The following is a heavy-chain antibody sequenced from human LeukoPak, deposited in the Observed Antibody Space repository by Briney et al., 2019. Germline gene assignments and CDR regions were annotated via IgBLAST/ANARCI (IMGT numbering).Heavy chain of an antibody. J-gene: IGHJ4*02. CDR1: GFTFSTSW. CDR3: ARAGYYRFGY. CDR2: INSDGTTI. V-gene: IGHV3-74*01. Sequence: PGGSLRLSCAASGFTFSTSWMHWVRQAPGKGLVWVSRINSDGTTIDYADSVKGRFTISRDNAKNTLYLQMNSLRDEDTAVYYCARAGYYRFGYWGQGTLVTVSS. D-gene: IGHD2/OR15-2a*01.